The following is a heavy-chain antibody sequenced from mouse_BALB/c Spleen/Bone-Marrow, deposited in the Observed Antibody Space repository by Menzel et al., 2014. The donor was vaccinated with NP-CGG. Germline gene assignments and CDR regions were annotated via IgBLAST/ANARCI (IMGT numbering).Heavy chain of an antibody. J-gene: IGHJ4*01. CDR1: GFTFSSYG. CDR3: VRGGEPGDYYAMDF. V-gene: IGHV5-6*01. Sequence: EVQLVESGGDLVKPGGSLKLSCAASGFTFSSYGMSWVRQTPDKRLEWVATINSGGTYTYYPDSVKGRFTISRDNAKNTLYLQMSSLKSEDTAMYYGVRGGEPGDYYAMDFRGQGTSVTVSS. CDR2: INSGGTYT.